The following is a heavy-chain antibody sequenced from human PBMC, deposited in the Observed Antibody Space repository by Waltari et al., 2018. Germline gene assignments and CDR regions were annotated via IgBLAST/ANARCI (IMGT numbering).Heavy chain of an antibody. J-gene: IGHJ4*02. D-gene: IGHD3-9*01. CDR1: GYTFTSYG. V-gene: IGHV1-18*01. CDR3: ARGDDILTGDYNGLDY. CDR2: ISGYNGDT. Sequence: QVQLVQSGAEVKKPGASVKVSCKASGYTFTSYGISWVRQAPGQGLEWMGGISGYNGDTNYAQNLQGRVTMTTDTSKRTANMELKSLRSDDTAVYYCARGDDILTGDYNGLDYWGQGTLVTVSS.